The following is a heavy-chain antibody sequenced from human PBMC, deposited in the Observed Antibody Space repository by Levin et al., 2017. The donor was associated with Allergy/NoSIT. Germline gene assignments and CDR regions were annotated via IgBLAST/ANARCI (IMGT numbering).Heavy chain of an antibody. D-gene: IGHD2-2*01. CDR1: GGSISSYY. V-gene: IGHV4-59*08. Sequence: KPSETLSLTCTVSGGSISSYYWSWIRQSPGKRPEWIGYIHYTGYTNYSPSLKSRVTISLDTSKNQFSLKLPSVTAADTAVYSCARSAHVTVIPAAIFAFDPWGQGILVTVSS. CDR3: ARSAHVTVIPAAIFAFDP. CDR2: IHYTGYT. J-gene: IGHJ5*02.